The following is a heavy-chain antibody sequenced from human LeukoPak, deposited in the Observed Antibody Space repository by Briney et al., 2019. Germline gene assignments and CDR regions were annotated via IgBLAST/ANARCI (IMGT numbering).Heavy chain of an antibody. CDR2: IKQDGSEK. Sequence: GGSLRLSCAPSGFTFSNYWMSWVRQAPGKGLEWVANIKQDGSEKYYGDSLKGRFTISRDNAKNSLYLQMNSLRVEDTAVYYCARAGRVDYWGQGTLVTVSS. D-gene: IGHD1-26*01. CDR1: GFTFSNYW. J-gene: IGHJ4*02. V-gene: IGHV3-7*05. CDR3: ARAGRVDY.